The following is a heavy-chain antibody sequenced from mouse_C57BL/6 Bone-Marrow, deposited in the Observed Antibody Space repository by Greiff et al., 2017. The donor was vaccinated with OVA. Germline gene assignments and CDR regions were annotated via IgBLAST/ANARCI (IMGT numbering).Heavy chain of an antibody. CDR2: IGGGGGT. CDR1: GFSLTSYG. J-gene: IGHJ4*01. CDR3: AKHSLYYGSSYRAMDY. D-gene: IGHD1-1*01. V-gene: IGHV2-9*01. Sequence: VQLVESGPGLVAPSQSLYITCTVSGFSLTSYGVDWVGQPPGKGLEWLGVIGGGGGTNYNYALMSKLSISKDNSKCQVFLKMHSLQTDDIAMYYCAKHSLYYGSSYRAMDYWGQGTSVTVSS.